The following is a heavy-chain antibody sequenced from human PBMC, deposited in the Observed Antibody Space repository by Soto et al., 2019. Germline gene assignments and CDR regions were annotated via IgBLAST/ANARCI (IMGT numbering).Heavy chain of an antibody. V-gene: IGHV1-8*01. D-gene: IGHD3-10*01. CDR3: ARSPRNYYALGSYSYFRH. J-gene: IGHJ1*01. Sequence: ASVKVSCKASGYTFTSYDISWVRQATGQGLEWMGWMNPNNGNTDYAPKFQGRVTMTMNTSIGTAYMELISLRSEDTAVYYCARSPRNYYALGSYSYFRHWGQGTLVTVSS. CDR2: MNPNNGNT. CDR1: GYTFTSYD.